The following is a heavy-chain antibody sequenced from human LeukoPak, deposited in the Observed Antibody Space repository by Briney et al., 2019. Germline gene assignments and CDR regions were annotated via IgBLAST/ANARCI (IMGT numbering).Heavy chain of an antibody. D-gene: IGHD3-10*01. CDR2: INHSGST. V-gene: IGHV4-34*01. J-gene: IGHJ4*02. CDR1: GGSFSGYY. Sequence: PSAPLSLTCAVYGGSFSGYYWSWIRQPPGQGLAWIGEINHSGSTNYNPSLKSRVTISVDTSKNQFSLKLSSVTAADTAVYYCAREGVRESLGDDYWGQGTLVTVSS. CDR3: AREGVRESLGDDY.